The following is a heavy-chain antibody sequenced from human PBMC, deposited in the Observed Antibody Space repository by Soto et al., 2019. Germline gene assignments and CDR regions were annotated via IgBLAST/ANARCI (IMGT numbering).Heavy chain of an antibody. D-gene: IGHD1-1*01. CDR3: ARTSGNYGLMGFDY. CDR2: INPKSGAT. CDR1: RYTFTAHF. J-gene: IGHJ4*02. V-gene: IGHV1-2*04. Sequence: QVQLVQSGAEVKKPGASVRVSCKTSRYTFTAHFLHWVRQAPGQGLEWKGMINPKSGATNYTQRFQGSLTITRDMSVTTAYLELSRRKPAATAIYLCARTSGNYGLMGFDYRGQGTLVTVS.